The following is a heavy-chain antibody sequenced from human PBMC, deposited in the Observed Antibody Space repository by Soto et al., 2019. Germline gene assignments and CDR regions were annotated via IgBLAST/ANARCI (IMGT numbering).Heavy chain of an antibody. CDR1: GFTFSSYS. Sequence: GGSLRLSCAASGFTFSSYSMNWVRQAPGKGLEWISYVGRSPNAAYYAESVKGRFPISRENAKNSLYLQMNSLRDEETAVYYSARDDVFSFDYWGQGILVTVSS. V-gene: IGHV3-48*02. CDR3: ARDDVFSFDY. D-gene: IGHD3-16*01. J-gene: IGHJ4*02. CDR2: VGRSPNAA.